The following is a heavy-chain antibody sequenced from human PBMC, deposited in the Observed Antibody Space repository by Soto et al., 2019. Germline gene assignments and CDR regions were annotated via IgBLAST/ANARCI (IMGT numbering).Heavy chain of an antibody. Sequence: QVQLVESGGGVVQPGRSLRLSCAASGFTFSSYGMHWVRQAPGKGLEWVAVIWYDGSNKYYADSVKGRFTISRDNSKNTLYLQMISLRAEDTAEYYCARGSYYLDSGGWDSWGQGTLVTVSS. CDR2: IWYDGSNK. D-gene: IGHD3-22*01. CDR3: ARGSYYLDSGGWDS. V-gene: IGHV3-33*01. CDR1: GFTFSSYG. J-gene: IGHJ4*02.